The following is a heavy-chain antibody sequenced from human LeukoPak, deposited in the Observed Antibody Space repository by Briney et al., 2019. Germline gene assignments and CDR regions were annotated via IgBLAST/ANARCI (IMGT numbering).Heavy chain of an antibody. V-gene: IGHV3-23*01. D-gene: IGHD6-19*01. CDR1: GFTFSNFL. CDR2: ISGSGGDT. Sequence: PGGSLRLSCAASGFTFSNFLMTWVRQAPGKGPEWVSAISGSGGDTYYADSVKGRFTISRDNSKNTLYLQMNSLRAEDTAVYYCAKDRGGWHSGWFDPWGQGTLVTVSS. J-gene: IGHJ5*02. CDR3: AKDRGGWHSGWFDP.